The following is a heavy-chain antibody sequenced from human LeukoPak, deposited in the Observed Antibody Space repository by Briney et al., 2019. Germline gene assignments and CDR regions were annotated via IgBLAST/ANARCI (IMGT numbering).Heavy chain of an antibody. Sequence: SETLSLTCTGSGGSISRYYWSWIRQPPGEGLEWIGYIYQSGSTYYNPSLKIRVTISVDRSKTQSSLKLSSVTAADTAVYYCATDRLYGSGSAYWRQGTLATVSS. CDR1: GGSISRYY. J-gene: IGHJ4*02. D-gene: IGHD3-10*01. V-gene: IGHV4-59*06. CDR3: ATDRLYGSGSAY. CDR2: IYQSGST.